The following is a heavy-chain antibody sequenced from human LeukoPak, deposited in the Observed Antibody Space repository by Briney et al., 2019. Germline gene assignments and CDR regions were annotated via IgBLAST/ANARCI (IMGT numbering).Heavy chain of an antibody. V-gene: IGHV3-23*01. CDR2: IDYSGYGT. D-gene: IGHD5-18*01. CDR3: ARTQTEYSYGHPYCFDY. CDR1: GFTFRTYA. J-gene: IGHJ4*02. Sequence: GGSLRLSCTASGFTFRTYAMSWVRQAPGKGLEWVSSIDYSGYGTYYTDSVKGRFTFSRDNSKNMVYLQMNSLRAEDTAVYYCARTQTEYSYGHPYCFDYWGQGTLVTVSS.